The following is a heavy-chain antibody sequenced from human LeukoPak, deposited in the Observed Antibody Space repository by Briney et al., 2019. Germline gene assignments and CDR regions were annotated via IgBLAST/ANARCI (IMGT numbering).Heavy chain of an antibody. D-gene: IGHD5-12*01. CDR1: GFAFNDYW. CDR3: ARDQDSGYRGYKPFDY. CDR2: INSDGSRT. Sequence: QTGGSLRLSCAASGFAFNDYWMNWVRQVPGKGLMWVARINSDGSRTTYADPVKGRFTVSRDNAKNTLYLQMNSLRAEDTAVYYCARDQDSGYRGYKPFDYWGPGTLVTVSS. V-gene: IGHV3-74*01. J-gene: IGHJ4*02.